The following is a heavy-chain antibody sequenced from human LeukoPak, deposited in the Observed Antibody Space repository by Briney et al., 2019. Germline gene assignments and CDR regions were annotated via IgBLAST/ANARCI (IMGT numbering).Heavy chain of an antibody. V-gene: IGHV3-7*01. Sequence: GGSLRLSCAASGLTFSSYAMHWVRQAPGKGLEWVANINQDGSEKYCVDSLKGRFTISRDNAKNSLYLQMNSLRAEDTAVYYCYGYSSSSPLDYWGQGTLVTVSS. CDR3: YGYSSSSPLDY. CDR2: INQDGSEK. D-gene: IGHD6-6*01. J-gene: IGHJ4*02. CDR1: GLTFSSYA.